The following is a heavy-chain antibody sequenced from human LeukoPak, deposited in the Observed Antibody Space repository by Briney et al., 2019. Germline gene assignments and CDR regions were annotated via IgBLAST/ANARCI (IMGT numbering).Heavy chain of an antibody. CDR3: AGAAAGKGALGY. V-gene: IGHV3-21*01. D-gene: IGHD6-13*01. CDR2: ISSSSSYI. J-gene: IGHJ4*02. Sequence: GGSLRLSCAASGFTFSSYEMNWVRQAPGKGLEWVSSISSSSSYIYYADSVKGRLTISRDNAKNSLYLQMNSLRAEDTAVYYCAGAAAGKGALGYWGQGTLVTVSS. CDR1: GFTFSSYE.